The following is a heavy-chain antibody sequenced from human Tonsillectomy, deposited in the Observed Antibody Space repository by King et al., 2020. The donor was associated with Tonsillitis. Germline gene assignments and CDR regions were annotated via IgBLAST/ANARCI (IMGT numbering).Heavy chain of an antibody. J-gene: IGHJ3*02. Sequence: VQLVESGAEVKKPGESLRISCKGSGYTFTSYWISWVRQMPGKGLEWMGRIDPSDSYTKYNPSFQGHVTISADKSISTAYLQWSSLKASDSAMYYCARVNGAFDIWGQGTMVTVSS. V-gene: IGHV5-10-1*03. CDR1: GYTFTSYW. CDR2: IDPSDSYT. D-gene: IGHD2-8*01. CDR3: ARVNGAFDI.